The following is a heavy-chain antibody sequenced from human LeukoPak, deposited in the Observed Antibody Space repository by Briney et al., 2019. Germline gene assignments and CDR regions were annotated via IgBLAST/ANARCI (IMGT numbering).Heavy chain of an antibody. Sequence: GGSLRLSCAASRFTFNSYAMSWVRQAPGKGLVWVSVTGGSDGITFYVGSVKGRFTISRDNSKDTLYLQMNSLRAEDTAVYYCARSENSGWGYFDYWGQGTLVTVSS. D-gene: IGHD5-12*01. CDR3: ARSENSGWGYFDY. V-gene: IGHV3-23*01. CDR1: RFTFNSYA. CDR2: TGGSDGIT. J-gene: IGHJ4*02.